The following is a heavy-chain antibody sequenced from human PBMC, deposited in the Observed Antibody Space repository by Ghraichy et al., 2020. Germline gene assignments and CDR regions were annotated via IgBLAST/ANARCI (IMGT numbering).Heavy chain of an antibody. CDR3: ARRKYYYDSSGYYYFDY. J-gene: IGHJ4*02. V-gene: IGHV5-51*01. CDR2: IYPGDSDT. Sequence: GESLNISCKGSGYSFTSYWIGWVRQMPGKGLEWMGIIYPGDSDTRYSPSFQGQVTISADKSISTAYLQWSSLKASDTAMYYCARRKYYYDSSGYYYFDYWGQGTLVTVSS. D-gene: IGHD3-22*01. CDR1: GYSFTSYW.